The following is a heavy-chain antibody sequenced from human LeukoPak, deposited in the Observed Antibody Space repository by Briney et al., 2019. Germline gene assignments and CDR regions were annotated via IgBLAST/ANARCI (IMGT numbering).Heavy chain of an antibody. CDR1: GGSISSYY. Sequence: SETLSLTCTVSGGSISSYYWSWIRQPPGKGLEWIGYIYYSGSTNYNPSLKSRVTISVDTSKNQFSLKLSSVTAADTAVYYCARSVGYGDYADAFDIWGQGTMVTVSS. J-gene: IGHJ3*02. V-gene: IGHV4-59*01. CDR3: ARSVGYGDYADAFDI. CDR2: IYYSGST. D-gene: IGHD4-17*01.